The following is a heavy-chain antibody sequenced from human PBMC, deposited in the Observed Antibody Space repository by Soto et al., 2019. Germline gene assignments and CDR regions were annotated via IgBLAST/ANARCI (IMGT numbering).Heavy chain of an antibody. CDR1: GGSISSSTYY. J-gene: IGHJ5*01. Sequence: PSETLSLTCTVSGGSISSSTYYWDWIRQPPGKGLEWIGAMYYTGNKNYNPSFESRVAISVDTSKSQFSLNVTSVTAADTAVYFCARGRYCLTGRCFPNWFDSWGQGALVTVSS. CDR2: MYYTGNK. D-gene: IGHD7-27*01. V-gene: IGHV4-39*01. CDR3: ARGRYCLTGRCFPNWFDS.